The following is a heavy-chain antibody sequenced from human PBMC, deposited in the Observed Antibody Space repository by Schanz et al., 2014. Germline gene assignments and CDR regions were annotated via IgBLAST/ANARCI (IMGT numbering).Heavy chain of an antibody. Sequence: EVQLVESGGGLVQPGGSLRLSCAASGFSLTAYAMSWVRTAPFQGLALLSLFCPGDFPTYYADSVKGRFTISRDTSKNTVYLQMNSLGAGDTAVYYCAKGPWVSSCPPEDWGQGTHVIVSS. J-gene: IGHJ4*02. CDR3: AKGPWVSSCPPED. D-gene: IGHD6-13*01. V-gene: IGHV3-23*04. CDR2: FCPGDFPT. CDR1: GFSLTAYA.